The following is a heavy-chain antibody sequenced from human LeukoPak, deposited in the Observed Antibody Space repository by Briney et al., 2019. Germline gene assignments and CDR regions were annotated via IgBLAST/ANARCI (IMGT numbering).Heavy chain of an antibody. CDR3: VRTPPNWGADF. CDR1: GYTFTSYD. J-gene: IGHJ4*02. D-gene: IGHD7-27*01. V-gene: IGHV1-8*01. Sequence: ASVKVSCKASGYTFTSYDINWVRQASGQGLEWMGWMNPHSGNTGSAQKFQGRVTMTRDTSTGTAYLELSSLRSEDSAVYYCVRTPPNWGADFWGQGTLVTVSS. CDR2: MNPHSGNT.